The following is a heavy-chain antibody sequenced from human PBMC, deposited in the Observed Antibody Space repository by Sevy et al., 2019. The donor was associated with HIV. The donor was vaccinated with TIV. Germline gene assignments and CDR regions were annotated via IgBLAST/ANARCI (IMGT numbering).Heavy chain of an antibody. CDR3: ARDHVKDGDLGDYYYFAMDV. V-gene: IGHV3-11*01. Sequence: GGSLRLSCAASGFSLSDYYMSWIRQAPGKGLEWISYISSSDNSIYYADSVKGRFTISRDNAKNSLYLQMNRMRAEDTAVYYCARDHVKDGDLGDYYYFAMDVWGQGSTVTVSS. CDR1: GFSLSDYY. D-gene: IGHD4-17*01. J-gene: IGHJ6*02. CDR2: ISSSDNSI.